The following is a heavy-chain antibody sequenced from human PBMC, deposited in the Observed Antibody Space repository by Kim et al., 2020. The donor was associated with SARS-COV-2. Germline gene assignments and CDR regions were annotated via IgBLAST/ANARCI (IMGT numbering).Heavy chain of an antibody. Sequence: GGSLRLSCAASGFTVSSSYMSWVRQAPGKGLEWVANIFSDGSTYYADSVKGRFTISRDISKNTLYLQMNSLRAEDTAVYHCARESAVAGLIDYWGQGTLVTASS. V-gene: IGHV3-53*01. CDR3: ARESAVAGLIDY. CDR2: IFSDGST. CDR1: GFTVSSSY. D-gene: IGHD6-19*01. J-gene: IGHJ4*02.